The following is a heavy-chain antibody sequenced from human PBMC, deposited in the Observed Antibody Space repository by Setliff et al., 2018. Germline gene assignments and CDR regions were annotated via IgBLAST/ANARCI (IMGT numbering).Heavy chain of an antibody. D-gene: IGHD3-22*01. V-gene: IGHV1-46*01. CDR2: INPSSGRT. CDR3: ARDVFPYHYEGAFDI. J-gene: IGHJ3*02. CDR1: GGTFSRYV. Sequence: GASVKVSCKASGGTFSRYVMNWVRQAPGLGLEWMGTINPSSGRTSYAQKFQGRVTMTRDTSTSTVYMDMSSLRSEDTAVYYCARDVFPYHYEGAFDIWGQGTMVTVSS.